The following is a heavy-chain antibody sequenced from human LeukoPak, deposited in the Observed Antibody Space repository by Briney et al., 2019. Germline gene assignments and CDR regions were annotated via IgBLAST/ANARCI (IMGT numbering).Heavy chain of an antibody. D-gene: IGHD1-26*01. CDR2: CKNKANSYTT. J-gene: IGHJ5*01. CDR1: GFTFSDHY. Sequence: AGSLRLSCTASGFTFSDHYMDWVRQAPGKGPEWVGRCKNKANSYTTDYAASVKGRFTVSRDDSKKSLYLQMNSLKTEDTAVYYCTRVLGGGILWFDYWGQGALVTVSS. V-gene: IGHV3-72*01. CDR3: TRVLGGGILWFDY.